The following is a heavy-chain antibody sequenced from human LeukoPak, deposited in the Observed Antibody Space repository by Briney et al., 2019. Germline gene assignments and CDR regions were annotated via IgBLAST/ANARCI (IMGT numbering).Heavy chain of an antibody. V-gene: IGHV4-59*01. CDR3: AQKYWGSNYFDS. Sequence: SETLSLTCTVSGDSISKYYWSWIRQPPRKGLEWIGYVYYSGNTDYNPSLKSRVTISIDTSKNQFSLKLNSVTAADSAIYYCAQKYWGSNYFDSWGQGTLVTVSS. CDR2: VYYSGNT. D-gene: IGHD7-27*01. CDR1: GDSISKYY. J-gene: IGHJ4*02.